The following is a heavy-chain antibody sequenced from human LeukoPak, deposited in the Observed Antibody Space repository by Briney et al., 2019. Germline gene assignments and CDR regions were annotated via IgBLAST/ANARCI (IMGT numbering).Heavy chain of an antibody. CDR2: ISGSGDST. CDR3: AKGSGTSRPYYLDY. CDR1: GFAFNNYV. V-gene: IGHV3-23*01. J-gene: IGHJ4*02. D-gene: IGHD6-25*01. Sequence: GGSLRLSCAASGFAFNNYVMTWVRQAPGKGLDWFSAISGSGDSTYYADSVKGRFTISRDSSRSTMYLQMTSLTAENTAVYYCAKGSGTSRPYYLDYWGRGTLVTVSS.